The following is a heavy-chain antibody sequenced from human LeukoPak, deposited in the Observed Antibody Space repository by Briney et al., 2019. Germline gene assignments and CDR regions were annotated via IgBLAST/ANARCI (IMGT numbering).Heavy chain of an antibody. CDR3: TRRKGSTRAGTIWFDP. J-gene: IGHJ5*02. V-gene: IGHV3-49*04. CDR2: IRSKAYGGTT. D-gene: IGHD6-13*01. CDR1: GFTFSSYA. Sequence: GGSLRLSCAASGFTFSSYAMHWVRQAPGKGLEWVGFIRSKAYGGTTEYAASVKGRFTISRDDSKSIAHLQMNSLKTEDTAVYYCTRRKGSTRAGTIWFDPWGQGTLVTVSS.